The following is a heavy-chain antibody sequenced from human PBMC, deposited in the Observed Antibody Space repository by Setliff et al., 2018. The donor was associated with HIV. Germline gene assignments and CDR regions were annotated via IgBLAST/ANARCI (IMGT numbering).Heavy chain of an antibody. V-gene: IGHV3-7*01. D-gene: IGHD3-10*01. Sequence: GSLRLSCAASGSSFSDYWMSWVRQTPGKGLEWVATIKPDGSERSYVDSVKGRFTISRDNAENSLYLQMNSLRVENTAVYYCARFGVAYGIDVWGQGTTVTVSS. J-gene: IGHJ6*02. CDR1: GSSFSDYW. CDR2: IKPDGSER. CDR3: ARFGVAYGIDV.